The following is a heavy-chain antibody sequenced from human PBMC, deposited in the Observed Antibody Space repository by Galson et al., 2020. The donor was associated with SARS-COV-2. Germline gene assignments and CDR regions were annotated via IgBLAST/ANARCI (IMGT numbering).Heavy chain of an antibody. D-gene: IGHD1-1*01. Sequence: SETLSLTCTVSGASISAYYWSWIRQPPGKGLEWIGYIYNIGSTNYNPSLKNRVTISIDTSKNLFSLNLSSVTAADTAVYYCTRGARTTDYWGQGTLVTVSS. CDR2: IYNIGST. CDR3: TRGARTTDY. J-gene: IGHJ4*02. V-gene: IGHV4-59*01. CDR1: GASISAYY.